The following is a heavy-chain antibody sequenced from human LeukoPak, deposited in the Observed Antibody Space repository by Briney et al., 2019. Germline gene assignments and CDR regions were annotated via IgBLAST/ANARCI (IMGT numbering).Heavy chain of an antibody. CDR1: GGSISSYY. D-gene: IGHD3-9*01. J-gene: IGHJ5*02. Sequence: PSETLSLTCNVSGGSISSYYWSWIRQPAGKGLEWIGRIYSSGSTNYKPSLKSRVTMSVDTPKNQFSLKLTSVTAADTAVYYCAREGRYFGLNWFDPWGQGTLVTVSS. V-gene: IGHV4-4*07. CDR3: AREGRYFGLNWFDP. CDR2: IYSSGST.